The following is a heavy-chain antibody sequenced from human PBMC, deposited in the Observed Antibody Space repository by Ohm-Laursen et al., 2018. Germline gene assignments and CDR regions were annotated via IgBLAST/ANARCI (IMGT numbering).Heavy chain of an antibody. V-gene: IGHV3-7*01. CDR2: IKQDGSEK. J-gene: IGHJ4*02. D-gene: IGHD2-2*01. Sequence: SLRLSCAATGFTFSSYGMNWVRQAPGKGLEWVANIKQDGSEKYYVDSVKGRFTMSRDNAKDSLYLQMNSLRAEDTAVYYCARKGYCSSISCHFYDYWGQGTLVTVSS. CDR3: ARKGYCSSISCHFYDY. CDR1: GFTFSSYG.